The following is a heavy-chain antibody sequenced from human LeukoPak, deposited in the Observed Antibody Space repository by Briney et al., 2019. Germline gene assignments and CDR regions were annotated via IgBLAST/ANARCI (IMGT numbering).Heavy chain of an antibody. CDR2: IYHSGST. Sequence: SETLSLTCTVSGYSISSGYYWGWIRQPPGKGLEWIGSIYHSGSTYYNPSLKRRVTISVDTSKNQFSLKLSSVTAADTAVYYCARASDSSGWYYWFDPWGQGTLVTVSS. J-gene: IGHJ5*02. CDR1: GYSISSGYY. D-gene: IGHD6-19*01. CDR3: ARASDSSGWYYWFDP. V-gene: IGHV4-38-2*02.